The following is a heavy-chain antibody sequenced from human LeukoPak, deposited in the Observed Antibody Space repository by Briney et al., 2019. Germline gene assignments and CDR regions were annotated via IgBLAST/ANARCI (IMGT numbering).Heavy chain of an antibody. Sequence: PSETLSLTCTVSGGSISSSIYYWGWIRQPPGKGLEWIGTIYYTGSTYYNPSLKSRVTISVDTSKNQFSLKLSSVTAADTAVYYCARSAALTSLDYWGQGTLVTVSS. CDR2: IYYTGST. CDR3: ARSAALTSLDY. D-gene: IGHD3-9*01. V-gene: IGHV4-39*01. J-gene: IGHJ4*02. CDR1: GGSISSSIYY.